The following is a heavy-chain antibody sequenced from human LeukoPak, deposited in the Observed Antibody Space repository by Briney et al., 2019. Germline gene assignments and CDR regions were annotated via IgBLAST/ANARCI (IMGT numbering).Heavy chain of an antibody. CDR2: MNPNSGNT. CDR1: GYTFTSYG. D-gene: IGHD3-3*01. J-gene: IGHJ4*02. Sequence: ASVKVSCKASGYTFTSYGISWVRQAPGQGLEWMGWMNPNSGNTGYAQKFQGRVTMTRNTSISTAYMELSSLRSEDTAVYYCARGDSDFFDYWGPGTLVTVSS. CDR3: ARGDSDFFDY. V-gene: IGHV1-8*02.